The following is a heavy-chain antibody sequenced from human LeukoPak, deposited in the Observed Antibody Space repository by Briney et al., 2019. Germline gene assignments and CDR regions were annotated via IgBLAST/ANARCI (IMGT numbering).Heavy chain of an antibody. CDR2: IYYSGST. D-gene: IGHD1-26*01. J-gene: IGHJ4*02. Sequence: GSLRLSCAASGFTFSSYNMNWVRQAPGKGLEWIGSIYYSGSTYYNPSLKSRVTISVDTSKNQFSLKLSSVTAADTAVYYCATKSNPRIVGATTQGYWGQGTLVTVSS. V-gene: IGHV4-39*07. CDR1: GFTFSSYN. CDR3: ATKSNPRIVGATTQGY.